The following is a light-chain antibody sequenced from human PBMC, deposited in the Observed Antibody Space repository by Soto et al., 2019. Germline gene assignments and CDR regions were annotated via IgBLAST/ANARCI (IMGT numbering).Light chain of an antibody. CDR2: DSS. J-gene: IGKJ4*01. CDR1: QDIDNY. Sequence: DIQMTQSPSSLSASVGDRVTITCQASQDIDNYLNWYQQKPGKAPRLLIYDSSTLQTGVPSRFSGSGSGTDFNIAISSLQPEDIATYYCLQSHNLPLSFGGGTKVQI. CDR3: LQSHNLPLS. V-gene: IGKV1-33*01.